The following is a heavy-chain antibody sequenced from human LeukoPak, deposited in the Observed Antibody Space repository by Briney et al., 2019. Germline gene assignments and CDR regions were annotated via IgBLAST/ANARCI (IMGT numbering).Heavy chain of an antibody. J-gene: IGHJ1*01. Sequence: ASVKVSCKASGYTFTSYDIHWVRQATGQGLEWMGWMNPNSGNTGYAQKFQGRVTMTRNTSISTAYMELSSLRSEDTAVYYCATSRPLYFYDSSVQSWGQGTLVTVSS. V-gene: IGHV1-8*01. CDR3: ATSRPLYFYDSSVQS. D-gene: IGHD3-22*01. CDR1: GYTFTSYD. CDR2: MNPNSGNT.